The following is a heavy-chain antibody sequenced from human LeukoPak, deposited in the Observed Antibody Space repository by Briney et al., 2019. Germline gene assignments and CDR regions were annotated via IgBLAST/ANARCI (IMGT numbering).Heavy chain of an antibody. J-gene: IGHJ6*02. CDR1: GGSISSSSYY. CDR3: ASSYCSSTSCYGSYYYYGMDV. CDR2: IYYSGST. V-gene: IGHV4-39*01. Sequence: SETLSLTCTVSGGSISSSSYYWGWIRQPPGKGLEWIGSIYYSGSTYYNPSLKSRVTISVDTSKNQFSLKLSSVTAADTAVYYCASSYCSSTSCYGSYYYYGMDVWGQGTTVTVSS. D-gene: IGHD2-2*01.